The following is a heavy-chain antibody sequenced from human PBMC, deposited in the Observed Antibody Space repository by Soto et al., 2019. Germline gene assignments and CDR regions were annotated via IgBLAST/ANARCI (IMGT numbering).Heavy chain of an antibody. Sequence: GASVKVSCKASGYTFTSYDINWVRQATGQGLEWMGWMNPNSGNTGYAQKFQGRVTMTRNTSISTAYMELSSLRSEDTAVYYCARAGGYSYGPIDYYFDYWGQGTLVTVSS. CDR1: GYTFTSYD. CDR2: MNPNSGNT. J-gene: IGHJ4*02. CDR3: ARAGGYSYGPIDYYFDY. V-gene: IGHV1-8*01. D-gene: IGHD5-18*01.